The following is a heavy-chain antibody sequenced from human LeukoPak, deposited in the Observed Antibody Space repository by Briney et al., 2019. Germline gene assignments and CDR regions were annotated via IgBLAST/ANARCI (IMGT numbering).Heavy chain of an antibody. J-gene: IGHJ4*02. Sequence: LGESLKISCKGSGYSFTSHWIGWVRQMPGKGLEWMGTVNPDDSDTIYSPSFQGQVTISADESITTAYLQWSSLKASDTAMYYCARLRWPRGGRSSFDYWGQGALVTVSS. CDR1: GYSFTSHW. CDR2: VNPDDSDT. D-gene: IGHD3-10*01. V-gene: IGHV5-51*01. CDR3: ARLRWPRGGRSSFDY.